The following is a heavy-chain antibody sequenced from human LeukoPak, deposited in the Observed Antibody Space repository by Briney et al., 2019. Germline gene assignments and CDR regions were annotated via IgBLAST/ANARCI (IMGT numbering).Heavy chain of an antibody. V-gene: IGHV1-24*01. CDR3: ATQGGYCSSTSCYGSQYYYYMDV. J-gene: IGHJ6*03. D-gene: IGHD2-2*01. CDR2: FDPEDGET. CDR1: GYTLTELS. Sequence: ASVKVSCKVSGYTLTELSMHWVRQAPGKGLEWMGGFDPEDGETIYAQKFQGRVTMTEDTSTDTAYLELSSLRSEDTAVYYCATQGGYCSSTSCYGSQYYYYMDVWGKGTTVTVSS.